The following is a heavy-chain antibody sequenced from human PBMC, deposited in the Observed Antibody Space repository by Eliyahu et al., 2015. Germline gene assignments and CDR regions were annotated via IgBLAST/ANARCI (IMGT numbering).Heavy chain of an antibody. J-gene: IGHJ5*02. CDR3: ARDSGTYYKGEFDP. D-gene: IGHD3-10*01. CDR1: GFTFSSFS. Sequence: EVQLVESGGGLVKPGGSLRLSCAASGFTFSSFSINWVRQAPGKGLEWVSSINSGGSYIYYADSVKGRFTISRDDAKNSVYLQMNSLRAEDTAVYYCARDSGTYYKGEFDPWGLGTLVTVSS. V-gene: IGHV3-21*02. CDR2: INSGGSYI.